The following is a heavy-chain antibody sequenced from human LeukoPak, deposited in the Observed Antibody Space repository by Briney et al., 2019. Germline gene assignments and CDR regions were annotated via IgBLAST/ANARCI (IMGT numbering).Heavy chain of an antibody. J-gene: IGHJ3*01. Sequence: GGSLRLSCAASGFTFSSYDMNWVRRAPGKGLEWVSYISGSGTTVYYADSVKGRFTISRDNAKNSLSRQMNSLRAEDTAVYYCARVRADYYYAFDLWGQGTMVTVSS. V-gene: IGHV3-48*03. D-gene: IGHD3-10*01. CDR3: ARVRADYYYAFDL. CDR1: GFTFSSYD. CDR2: ISGSGTTV.